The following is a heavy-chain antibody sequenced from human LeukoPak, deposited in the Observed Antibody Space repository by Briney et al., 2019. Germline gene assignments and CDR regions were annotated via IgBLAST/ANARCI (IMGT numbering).Heavy chain of an antibody. Sequence: SETLSLTCTVSGGSISSGSYYWSWIRQPAGKGLEWIGRIYTSGSTNYNPSLKSRVTISLDTSKNQFSLKLSSVTAADTALYYCARHYASGSYYRYWGQGTLVTVSS. CDR1: GGSISSGSYY. CDR3: ARHYASGSYYRY. V-gene: IGHV4-61*02. CDR2: IYTSGST. D-gene: IGHD3-10*01. J-gene: IGHJ4*02.